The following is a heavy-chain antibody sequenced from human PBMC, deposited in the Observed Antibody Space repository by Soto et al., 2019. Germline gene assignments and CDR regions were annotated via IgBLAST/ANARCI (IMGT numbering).Heavy chain of an antibody. CDR3: ARHGRGVGARPLDY. CDR1: GFSLSNARMG. J-gene: IGHJ4*02. CDR2: IFSNDEK. Sequence: ESGPVLVTPTETLTLTCTVSGFSLSNARMGVTWIRQPPGKALEWLAHIFSNDEKSYSTSLKSRLTISKDTSKSQVVLTMTNRDPVDTATYYCARHGRGVGARPLDYWGQGTLVTVSS. D-gene: IGHD1-26*01. V-gene: IGHV2-26*01.